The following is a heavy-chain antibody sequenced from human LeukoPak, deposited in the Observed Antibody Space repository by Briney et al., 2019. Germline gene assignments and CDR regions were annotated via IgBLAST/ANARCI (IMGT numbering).Heavy chain of an antibody. Sequence: PMASVTVSCKASGYTFTSYGISWVRQAPGQGLEWMGWTSAYNGNTNYAQKLQGRVTITTETKKSKAYMELSSLRSDDTAVYYCARDAWPPHYPDCSGGSCYSSVYWGQGTLVTVSS. CDR3: ARDAWPPHYPDCSGGSCYSSVY. V-gene: IGHV1-18*01. CDR1: GYTFTSYG. D-gene: IGHD2-15*01. J-gene: IGHJ4*02. CDR2: TSAYNGNT.